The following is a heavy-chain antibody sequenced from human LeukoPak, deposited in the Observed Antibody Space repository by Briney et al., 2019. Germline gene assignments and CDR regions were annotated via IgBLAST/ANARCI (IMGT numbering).Heavy chain of an antibody. Sequence: GGSLRLSCAGSGFTVSNYVMNWVRQAPGKGLEGVSYISGSGSTKHVAGSVKVSFTISKDNAKISLYLQMNSLTAEDTAVYYCASDDLVVGIRGLGTTVTV. D-gene: IGHD2-2*01. J-gene: IGHJ3*02. V-gene: IGHV3-48*03. CDR3: ASDDLVVGI. CDR1: GFTVSNYV. CDR2: ISGSGSTK.